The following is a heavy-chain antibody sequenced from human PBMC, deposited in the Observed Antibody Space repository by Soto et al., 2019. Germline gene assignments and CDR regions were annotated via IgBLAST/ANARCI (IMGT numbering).Heavy chain of an antibody. CDR1: GFSFSSYS. CDR2: ISYNGLSQ. V-gene: IGHV3-30*09. Sequence: QGQRMESGGGVVQPGKSLILSCAASGFSFSSYSLHWLRQAPGKGLEWVAVISYNGLSQVYADSVMGRLAISRDNAKNTLYLQMNSLRDEDTAVYFCARGGRGLRGAFDIWGQGTRVTVSS. CDR3: ARGGRGLRGAFDI. J-gene: IGHJ3*02.